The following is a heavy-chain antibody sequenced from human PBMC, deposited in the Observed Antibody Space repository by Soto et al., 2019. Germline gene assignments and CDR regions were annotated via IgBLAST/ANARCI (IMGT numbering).Heavy chain of an antibody. D-gene: IGHD2-15*01. J-gene: IGHJ4*02. CDR3: ARGQVVAAQH. CDR1: SGSISSGGSS. CDR2: IYHSGST. V-gene: IGHV4-30-2*01. Sequence: QLQLQESGSGLVKPSQTLSLTCAVCSGSISSGGSSWSWIRQPPGKGLEWIGYIYHSGSTYYNPSLQSRVTISVDRSKNQFSLKLSSVTAADTAVYYCARGQVVAAQHWGQGTLVTVSS.